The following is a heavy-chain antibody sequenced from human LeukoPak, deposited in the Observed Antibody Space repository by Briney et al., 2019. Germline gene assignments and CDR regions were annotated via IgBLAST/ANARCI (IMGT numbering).Heavy chain of an antibody. D-gene: IGHD2-15*01. Sequence: GGSLRLSCAASGFTFSSYWMNWVRQAPGKGLEWVAMIKQDGSEKYYVDSVKGRFTISRDNAKNSLYLQMNSLRADDTAVYYCAKVEGYSNYMDVWGKGTTVTISS. J-gene: IGHJ6*03. V-gene: IGHV3-7*01. CDR1: GFTFSSYW. CDR3: AKVEGYSNYMDV. CDR2: IKQDGSEK.